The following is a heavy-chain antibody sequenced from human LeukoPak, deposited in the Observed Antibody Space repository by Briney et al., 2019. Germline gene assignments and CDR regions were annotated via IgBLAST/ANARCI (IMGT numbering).Heavy chain of an antibody. Sequence: SGPTLVNPTQTLTLTCTFSGFSLSTSGVGVGWIRQPPGKALEWLALIYWDDDKRYSPSLKSRLTITKDTSKNQVVLTMTNMDPVDTATYYCAHIRWSGIAGTGWFDPWGQGTLVTVSS. CDR2: IYWDDDK. D-gene: IGHD6-13*01. CDR1: GFSLSTSGVG. V-gene: IGHV2-5*02. CDR3: AHIRWSGIAGTGWFDP. J-gene: IGHJ5*02.